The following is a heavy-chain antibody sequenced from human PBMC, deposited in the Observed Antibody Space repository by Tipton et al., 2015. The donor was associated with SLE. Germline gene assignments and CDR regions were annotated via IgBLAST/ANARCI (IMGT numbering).Heavy chain of an antibody. CDR2: IYYSGST. CDR1: GGSSCGYY. V-gene: IGHV4-59*01. Sequence: TLSLTCTVSGGSSCGYYWSWIRTPPGKGLEWIGYIYYSGSTNYNPSLKSRVTISVETSKNQFSLKLSPVTAADTAVYYCARDVSLTGYSYYFDYWGQGTLVTVSS. D-gene: IGHD3-9*01. J-gene: IGHJ4*02. CDR3: ARDVSLTGYSYYFDY.